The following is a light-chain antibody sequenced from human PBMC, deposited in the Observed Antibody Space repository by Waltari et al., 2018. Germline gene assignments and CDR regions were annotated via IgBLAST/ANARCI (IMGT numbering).Light chain of an antibody. CDR3: QQYYSTPRA. Sequence: DIVMTQSPDSLAVSLGERATINCKSSQSVLYSSNSKNYLAWYQQKPGQPPKLLMYWASTRESGVPDRFSGSGSGTDFTLTITSLQAEDVAVYYCQQYYSTPRAFGQGTKVEIK. J-gene: IGKJ1*01. CDR1: QSVLYSSNSKNY. CDR2: WAS. V-gene: IGKV4-1*01.